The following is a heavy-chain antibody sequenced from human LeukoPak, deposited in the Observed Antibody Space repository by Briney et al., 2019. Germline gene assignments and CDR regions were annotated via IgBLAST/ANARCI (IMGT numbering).Heavy chain of an antibody. D-gene: IGHD5-24*01. CDR3: ARHSAREGYNYLTYFDY. J-gene: IGHJ4*02. CDR2: IYYSGST. CDR1: GGSISSYY. V-gene: IGHV4-59*08. Sequence: SETLSLTCTVSGGSISSYYWSWIRQPPGKGLEWIGYIYYSGSTNYNPSLKSRVTISVDTSKNQFSLKLTSVTAADTAVYYCARHSAREGYNYLTYFDYWGQGTLVTVSS.